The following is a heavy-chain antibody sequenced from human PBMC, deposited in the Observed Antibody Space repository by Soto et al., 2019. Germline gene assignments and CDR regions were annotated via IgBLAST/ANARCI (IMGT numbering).Heavy chain of an antibody. D-gene: IGHD6-19*01. J-gene: IGHJ5*02. CDR1: GFTFSSYS. CDR3: ARDLGQWLVQNWFDP. V-gene: IGHV3-48*02. CDR2: ISSSSSTI. Sequence: EVQLVESGGGLVQPGGSLRLSCAASGFTFSSYSMNWVRQAPGKGLEWVSYISSSSSTIYCADSVKGRFTISRDNAKNSLYLQMNSLRDEDTAVYYCARDLGQWLVQNWFDPWGQGTLVTVSS.